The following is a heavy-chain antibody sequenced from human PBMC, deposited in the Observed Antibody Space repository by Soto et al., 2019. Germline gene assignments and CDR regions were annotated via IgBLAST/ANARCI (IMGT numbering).Heavy chain of an antibody. CDR3: ARYCSGGSCYSWADAFDI. D-gene: IGHD2-15*01. J-gene: IGHJ3*02. CDR2: MNPNSGNT. CDR1: GYTFTSYD. V-gene: IGHV1-8*01. Sequence: ASVKVSCKASGYTFTSYDINWVRQATGQGLEWMGWMNPNSGNTGYAQKFQGRVTMTRNTSISTAYMELSSLRSEDTAVYYCARYCSGGSCYSWADAFDIWGQGTMVTVSS.